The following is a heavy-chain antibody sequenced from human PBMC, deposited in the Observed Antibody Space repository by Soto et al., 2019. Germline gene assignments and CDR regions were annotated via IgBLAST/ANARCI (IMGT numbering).Heavy chain of an antibody. V-gene: IGHV4-30-4*01. CDR2: ISYRGTT. CDR1: GGPIISFNYY. J-gene: IGHJ4*02. Sequence: PSETLSLTCTVSGGPIISFNYYLTWIRQPPGKGLEWVGHISYRGTTFYNPSLKSRATVSMDTSKSQFSLKLASVTAADTAVYYCARAEGTYTWSPEFDYWGQGTLVTVSS. D-gene: IGHD3-16*01. CDR3: ARAEGTYTWSPEFDY.